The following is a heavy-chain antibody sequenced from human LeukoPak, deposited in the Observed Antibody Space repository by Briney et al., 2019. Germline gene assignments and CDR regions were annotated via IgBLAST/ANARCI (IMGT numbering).Heavy chain of an antibody. CDR3: AKVKTGGGFWSGRDAFDI. J-gene: IGHJ3*02. D-gene: IGHD3-3*01. CDR1: GSTFSSYA. CDR2: ISGSGGGT. Sequence: GGSLRLSCAASGSTFSSYAMSWVRQAPGKGLEWVSAISGSGGGTYYADSVKGRFTISRDNSKNTLYLQMNSPRAEDTAVYCCAKVKTGGGFWSGRDAFDIWGQGTMVTVSS. V-gene: IGHV3-23*01.